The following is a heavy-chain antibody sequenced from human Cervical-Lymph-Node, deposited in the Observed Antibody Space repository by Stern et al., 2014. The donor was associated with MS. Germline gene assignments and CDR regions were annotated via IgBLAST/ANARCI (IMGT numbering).Heavy chain of an antibody. V-gene: IGHV1-46*01. CDR3: AHSPSPREYGDYGMDV. CDR1: GYTFTSYY. D-gene: IGHD4-17*01. Sequence: VQLVQSGAEVKKPGASVKVSCKASGYTFTSYYMHWVRQAPGQGLEWMGIINPSGGSTSYAQKFQGRVTMTRDTSTSTVYMELSSLRSEDTAVYYCAHSPSPREYGDYGMDVWGQGTTVTVSS. CDR2: INPSGGST. J-gene: IGHJ6*02.